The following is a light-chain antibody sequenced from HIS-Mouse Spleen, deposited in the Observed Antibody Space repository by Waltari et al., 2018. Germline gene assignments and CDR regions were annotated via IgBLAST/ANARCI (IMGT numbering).Light chain of an antibody. V-gene: IGLV2-23*01. Sequence: QSALTQPASVSGSPGQSITISCTGTSSDVGSYNLVSWYQQHPGKAPKLMIYEGSKRPSWVSNRFSCSKSGNTAYLTITGLQAEDGADYYCCSYAGSSTWVFGGGTKLTVL. CDR2: EGS. CDR1: SSDVGSYNL. CDR3: CSYAGSSTWV. J-gene: IGLJ3*02.